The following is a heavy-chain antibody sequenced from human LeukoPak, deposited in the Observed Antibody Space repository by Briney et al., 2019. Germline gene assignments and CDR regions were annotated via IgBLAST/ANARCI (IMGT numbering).Heavy chain of an antibody. Sequence: GGSLRLSCAASGFTFSSYWMSWVRQAPGKGLEWVSAISGSGGSTYYADSVKGRFTISGDNSKNTLYLQMNSLRAEDTAVYYCAKGPPDKLNYYYYYYMDVWGKGTTVTVSS. J-gene: IGHJ6*03. CDR3: AKGPPDKLNYYYYYYMDV. CDR2: ISGSGGST. D-gene: IGHD5-24*01. V-gene: IGHV3-23*01. CDR1: GFTFSSYW.